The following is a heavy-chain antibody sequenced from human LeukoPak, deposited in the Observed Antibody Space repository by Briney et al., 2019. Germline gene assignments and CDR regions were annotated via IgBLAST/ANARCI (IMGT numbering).Heavy chain of an antibody. J-gene: IGHJ4*02. CDR3: AKDKYCSSTSCCKRYFDY. Sequence: GGSLRLSCAASGFTFSSYAMSWVRQAPGKGLEWVSAISGRGGSTYYADSVKGRFTISRDNSKNTLYLQMNSLRAEDTAVYYCAKDKYCSSTSCCKRYFDYWGQGTLVTVSS. CDR1: GFTFSSYA. V-gene: IGHV3-23*01. D-gene: IGHD2-2*01. CDR2: ISGRGGST.